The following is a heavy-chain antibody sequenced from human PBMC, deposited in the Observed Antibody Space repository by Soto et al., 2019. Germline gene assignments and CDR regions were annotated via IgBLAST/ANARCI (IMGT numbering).Heavy chain of an antibody. J-gene: IGHJ5*02. V-gene: IGHV4-59*01. CDR1: GACISSYY. Sequence: EPLSLTCTVSGACISSYYWSWIRQPPGKGLELIGYIYYSGSTNYNPSLKSRVTISVDTSKNQFSLKLSSVTAAETAVYYCARDVSFSTSWQQESGPLNLFDPWGQGTLVTVSS. D-gene: IGHD6-13*01. CDR3: ARDVSFSTSWQQESGPLNLFDP. CDR2: IYYSGST.